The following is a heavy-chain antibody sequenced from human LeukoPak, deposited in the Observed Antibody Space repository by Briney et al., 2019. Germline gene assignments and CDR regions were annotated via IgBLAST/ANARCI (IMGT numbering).Heavy chain of an antibody. J-gene: IGHJ4*02. Sequence: GGSLRLSCAASGSTFSNYWMSWVRQAPGKGLEWVANINQAGETFYVDSVKGRFTISRDNARNSVYLQMNSLRAEDTAVYYCAKDLNSGSGWYYFDYWGQGTLVTVSS. CDR1: GSTFSNYW. V-gene: IGHV3-7*01. CDR2: INQAGET. CDR3: AKDLNSGSGWYYFDY. D-gene: IGHD6-19*01.